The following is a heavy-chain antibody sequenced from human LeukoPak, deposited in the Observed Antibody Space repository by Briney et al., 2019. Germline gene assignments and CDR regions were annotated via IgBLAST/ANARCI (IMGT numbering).Heavy chain of an antibody. CDR3: ARGHPRYDSSGYYYTY. D-gene: IGHD3-22*01. CDR2: IKQDGSEK. Sequence: GGSLRLSCVASGFTFSNYWMSWVRQAPGEGLEWVANIKQDGSEKYYVDSVKGRFTISRDNAKNSLYLQMNSLRAEDTAVYYCARGHPRYDSSGYYYTYWGQGTLVTVSS. J-gene: IGHJ4*02. V-gene: IGHV3-7*01. CDR1: GFTFSNYW.